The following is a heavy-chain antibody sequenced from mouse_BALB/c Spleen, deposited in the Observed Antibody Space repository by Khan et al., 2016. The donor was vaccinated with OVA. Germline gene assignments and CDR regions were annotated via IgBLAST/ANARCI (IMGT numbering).Heavy chain of an antibody. V-gene: IGHV3-6*01. CDR1: GYSITSGYY. CDR2: IRYDGSN. CDR3: ASGRLLLRYPDYFGY. Sequence: EVQLQESGPGLVKPSQSLSLTCSVTGYSITSGYYRYWIRQFPGNKLEWMDFIRYDGSNNYNPSLRSRISITRDTSKNQFFLQLNSLTTEDTATYYCASGRLLLRYPDYFGYWGQGTILTVSA. D-gene: IGHD1-1*01. J-gene: IGHJ2*01.